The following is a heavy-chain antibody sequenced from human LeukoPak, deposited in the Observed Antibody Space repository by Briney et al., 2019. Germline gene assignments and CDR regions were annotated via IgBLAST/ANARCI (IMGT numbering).Heavy chain of an antibody. CDR2: IRSKAYGGTT. V-gene: IGHV3-49*04. CDR3: TRDDYNFDY. J-gene: IGHJ4*02. Sequence: GGSLRLSCTASGFTFGDYAMSWVRQAPGKGLEWVGFIRSKAYGGTTEYAASVKGRFTISIDDSKSIAYLQMNSLKTEDTAVYYCTRDDYNFDYWGQGTLVTVSS. CDR1: GFTFGDYA. D-gene: IGHD4-11*01.